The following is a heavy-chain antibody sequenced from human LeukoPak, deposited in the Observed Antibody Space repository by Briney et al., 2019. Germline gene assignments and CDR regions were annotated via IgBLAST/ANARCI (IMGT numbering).Heavy chain of an antibody. J-gene: IGHJ4*02. CDR2: IKQDGSEK. CDR3: GREWNGYDYVGEDY. Sequence: GGSLRLSCAVSGFSFSIYWMSWVRQAPGKGLEWVANIKQDGSEKYYMDSVKGRFTISRDNAKNSLYLQMNSLRAEDTAVYYCGREWNGYDYVGEDYWGQGTLVTVSS. D-gene: IGHD5-12*01. CDR1: GFSFSIYW. V-gene: IGHV3-7*01.